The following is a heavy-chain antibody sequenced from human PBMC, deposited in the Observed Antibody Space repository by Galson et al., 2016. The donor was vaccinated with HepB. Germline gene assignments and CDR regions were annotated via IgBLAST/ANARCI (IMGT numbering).Heavy chain of an antibody. CDR1: GFTFDSFG. CDR2: ISFNGRNE. Sequence: SLRLSCADSGFTFDSFGMHWVRQAPGKGLEWVAVISFNGRNEYYADSVKGRFTISRDNSKKTVSLKMNSLRTEDTAVYHCARSLEADQLVVGYYYAIDHCGKRTDVTVSS. D-gene: IGHD2-8*02. CDR3: ARSLEADQLVVGYYYAIDH. V-gene: IGHV3-30*03. J-gene: IGHJ6*04.